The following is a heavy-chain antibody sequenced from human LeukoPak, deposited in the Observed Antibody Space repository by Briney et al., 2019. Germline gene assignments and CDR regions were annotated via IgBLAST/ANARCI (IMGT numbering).Heavy chain of an antibody. Sequence: GGSLRLSCAASGFTFSAYWMTWVRQAPGKGLEWVASIKKDGSEKYYVDSVKGRFTISRDNAKNSLYLQMNSLRAEDTAVYYCARDPSSGWYLKGWFDPWGQGTLVTVSS. V-gene: IGHV3-7*01. CDR1: GFTFSAYW. CDR3: ARDPSSGWYLKGWFDP. J-gene: IGHJ5*02. CDR2: IKKDGSEK. D-gene: IGHD6-19*01.